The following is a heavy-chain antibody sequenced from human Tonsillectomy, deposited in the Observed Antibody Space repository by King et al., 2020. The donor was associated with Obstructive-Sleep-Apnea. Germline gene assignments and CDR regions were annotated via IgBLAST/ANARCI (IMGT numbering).Heavy chain of an antibody. V-gene: IGHV3-30*18. J-gene: IGHJ6*02. Sequence: EQLVESGGGVVQPGRSLRLSCAASGFTFSDYAMHWVRQAPGKGLEWVVMISYDGSNQNYADSVKGRFTISRDNSKNTLYLQMNSLRAEDTAVYYCAKETSAYDYYYYGIDVWGQGTTVTVSS. CDR3: AKETSAYDYYYYGIDV. CDR1: GFTFSDYA. CDR2: ISYDGSNQ. D-gene: IGHD3-3*01.